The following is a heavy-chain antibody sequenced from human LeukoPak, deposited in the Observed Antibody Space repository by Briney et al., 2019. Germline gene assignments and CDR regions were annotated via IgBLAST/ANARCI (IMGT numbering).Heavy chain of an antibody. J-gene: IGHJ4*02. V-gene: IGHV3-23*01. CDR3: AKDGGYYYGSGSAPGY. CDR2: IRGSGGST. Sequence: GGSLRLSFAASGFTFSSYAMSWVRQAPGKGLGWVSAIRGSGGSTYYADSVKGRFTISRDNSKNTLYLQMNSLRAEDTAVYYCAKDGGYYYGSGSAPGYWGQGTLVTVSS. D-gene: IGHD3-10*01. CDR1: GFTFSSYA.